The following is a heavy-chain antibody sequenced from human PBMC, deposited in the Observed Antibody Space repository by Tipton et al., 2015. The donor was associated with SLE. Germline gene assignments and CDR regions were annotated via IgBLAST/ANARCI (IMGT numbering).Heavy chain of an antibody. J-gene: IGHJ3*02. D-gene: IGHD4-17*01. CDR3: ARGSPYRMNDYGDLRGAFDI. CDR2: IYYSGST. CDR1: GGSITGGDYY. Sequence: LRLSCTVSGGSITGGDYYWSWIRQPPGKGLEWIGYIYYSGSTYYNPSLKSRVTISVDTSKNQFSLKLSSVTAADTAVYYCARGSPYRMNDYGDLRGAFDIWGQGRMVTVSS. V-gene: IGHV4-30-4*01.